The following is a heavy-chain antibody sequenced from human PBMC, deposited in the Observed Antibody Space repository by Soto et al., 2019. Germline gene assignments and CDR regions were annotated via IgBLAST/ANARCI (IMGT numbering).Heavy chain of an antibody. CDR1: DFILSDAW. Sequence: EVQLEESGGGLIKPGESLTLSCAASDFILSDAWMKWVRQAPGKGLEWVGRIKSKAHGGTTDYAAPLKGRFTILRDHSNNPLYLQMTSQQTANTAMYYCASYRDSSGLRRYDYWGQGALVTVSS. CDR2: IKSKAHGGTT. D-gene: IGHD3-22*01. V-gene: IGHV3-15*07. CDR3: ASYRDSSGLRRYDY. J-gene: IGHJ4*02.